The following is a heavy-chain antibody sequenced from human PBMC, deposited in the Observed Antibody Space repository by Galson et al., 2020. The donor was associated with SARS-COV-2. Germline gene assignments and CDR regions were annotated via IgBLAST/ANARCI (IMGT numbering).Heavy chain of an antibody. CDR2: INSDGSST. CDR3: ARAYYDFWSAQWGVDYYYMDV. CDR1: GFTFSSYW. D-gene: IGHD3-3*01. V-gene: IGHV3-74*01. Sequence: GGSLRLSCAASGFTFSSYWMHWVRQAPGKGLVWVSRINSDGSSTSYADSVKGRFTISRDNAKNTLYLQMNSLRAEDTAVYYCARAYYDFWSAQWGVDYYYMDVWGKGTTVTVSS. J-gene: IGHJ6*03.